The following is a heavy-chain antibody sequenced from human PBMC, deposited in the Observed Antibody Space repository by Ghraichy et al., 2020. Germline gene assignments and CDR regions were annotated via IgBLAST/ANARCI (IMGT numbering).Heavy chain of an antibody. Sequence: ASVKVSCKTGGETFSTYDISWERQAPGQGLEWMGWMNPNSGNTGYAQKFRGAVTFTRDTSISTAYMEVNSLTSEDTAVYYCARAIRYQLLSEFWGQGTLVTVSS. D-gene: IGHD2-21*01. CDR1: GETFSTYD. CDR2: MNPNSGNT. CDR3: ARAIRYQLLSEF. V-gene: IGHV1-8*03. J-gene: IGHJ4*02.